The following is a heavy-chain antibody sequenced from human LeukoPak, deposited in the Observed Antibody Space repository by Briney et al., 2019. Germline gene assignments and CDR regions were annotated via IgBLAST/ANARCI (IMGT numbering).Heavy chain of an antibody. CDR2: IKQDGSEK. D-gene: IGHD2-15*01. CDR1: VYTFSSYW. V-gene: IGHV3-7*03. J-gene: IGHJ4*02. CDR3: ARELKLSY. Sequence: AGGSLRLSCAASVYTFSSYWMSWVRKAPWKGLEWVVNIKQDGSEKYYVDSVKGRFTISRDNAKNSLYLQMNSLRAEDTAVYYCARELKLSYWGQGTLVTVSS.